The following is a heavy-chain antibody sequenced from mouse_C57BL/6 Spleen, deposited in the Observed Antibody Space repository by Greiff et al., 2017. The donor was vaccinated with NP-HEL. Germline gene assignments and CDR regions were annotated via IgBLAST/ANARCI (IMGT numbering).Heavy chain of an antibody. D-gene: IGHD2-5*01. J-gene: IGHJ2*01. V-gene: IGHV5-16*01. CDR2: INYDGSST. Sequence: EVKLMESEGGLVQPGSSMKLSCTASGFTFSDYYMAWVRQVPEKGLEWVANINYDGSSTYYLDSLKSRFIISRDNAKNILYLQMSSLKSEDTATYYCAKAVYYSNYYYFDYWGQGTTLTVSS. CDR3: AKAVYYSNYYYFDY. CDR1: GFTFSDYY.